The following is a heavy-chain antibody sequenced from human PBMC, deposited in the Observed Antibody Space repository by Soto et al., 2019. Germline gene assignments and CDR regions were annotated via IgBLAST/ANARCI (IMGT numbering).Heavy chain of an antibody. CDR3: AKTRGAMIYAISVYGMDV. V-gene: IGHV3-23*01. CDR1: GFSFNSSA. D-gene: IGHD2-8*01. CDR2: ISGSADST. Sequence: PGGSLRLSCAASGFSFNSSAINWARQAPGKGLEWVSIISGSADSTFYADSVKGRFTISRDNSKSTLYLQINSLRAEDTAVYYSAKTRGAMIYAISVYGMDVWGQGITVTVS. J-gene: IGHJ6*02.